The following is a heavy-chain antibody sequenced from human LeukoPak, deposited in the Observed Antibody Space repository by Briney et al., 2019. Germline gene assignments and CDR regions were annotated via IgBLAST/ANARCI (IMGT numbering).Heavy chain of an antibody. CDR1: GFIFSNYA. V-gene: IGHV3-23*01. D-gene: IGHD4-17*01. CDR2: ISGSGGST. Sequence: GGSLRLSCATSGFIFSNYAVNWVRQAPGKGLEWVSAISGSGGSTYYADSVKGRFTISRDNSKNTLYLQMNSLRAEDTAVYYCAKELYGDYSSFDYWGQGTLVTVSS. J-gene: IGHJ4*02. CDR3: AKELYGDYSSFDY.